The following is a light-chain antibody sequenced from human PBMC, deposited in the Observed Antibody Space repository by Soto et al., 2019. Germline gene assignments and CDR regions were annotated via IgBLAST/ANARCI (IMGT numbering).Light chain of an antibody. J-gene: IGLJ3*02. Sequence: SYVLTQPPSVSVAPGQTARITCGGNNIGSISVHWYQQKPGQAPVMVVYDDSDRPSGIPERVSGSISGNTATLTINRVEAGDEADYYCQLWDSNNVVLFGGGTQLTVL. CDR1: NIGSIS. V-gene: IGLV3-21*02. CDR3: QLWDSNNVVL. CDR2: DDS.